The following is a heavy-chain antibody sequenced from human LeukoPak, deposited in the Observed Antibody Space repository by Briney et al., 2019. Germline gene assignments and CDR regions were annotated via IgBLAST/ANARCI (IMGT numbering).Heavy chain of an antibody. CDR1: GFTFSSYG. J-gene: IGHJ4*02. D-gene: IGHD3-22*01. CDR2: IRYDGSNK. CDR3: AKDSSSGSSGSFRHY. Sequence: GGSLRLSCAASGFTFSSYGMHWVRQAPGKGLEWVAFIRYDGSNKYYADSVKGRFTISRDNSKNTLYLQMNSLRAEDTAVYYCAKDSSSGSSGSFRHYWGQGTLVTVSS. V-gene: IGHV3-30*02.